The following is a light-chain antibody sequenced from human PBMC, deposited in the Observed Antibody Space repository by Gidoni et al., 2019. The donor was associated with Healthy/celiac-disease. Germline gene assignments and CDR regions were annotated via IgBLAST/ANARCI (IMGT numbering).Light chain of an antibody. CDR2: GAS. J-gene: IGKJ5*01. CDR3: QQYNNWPIT. Sequence: ELVMTQSPATLSVSPGERATLSCRASQSVSSNLAWYQQKPGQAPRLLIYGASTRATGIPARFSGSGSGTEITLTISSLQSEDFAVYYCQQYNNWPITFGQGTRLEIK. CDR1: QSVSSN. V-gene: IGKV3-15*01.